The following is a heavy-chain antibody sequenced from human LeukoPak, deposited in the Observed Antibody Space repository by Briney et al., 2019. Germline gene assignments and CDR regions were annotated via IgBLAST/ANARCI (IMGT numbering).Heavy chain of an antibody. J-gene: IGHJ1*01. CDR3: ARYLDYGGNSRVFQH. CDR2: INHGGST. V-gene: IGHV4-34*01. Sequence: SETLSLTCTVSGGSISNYYWSWIRQPPGKGLEWIGEINHGGSTNYNPSLKSRVTISIDTSKNQFSLKLSSVTAADTAFYYCARYLDYGGNSRVFQHWGQGTLVTVSS. D-gene: IGHD4-23*01. CDR1: GGSISNYY.